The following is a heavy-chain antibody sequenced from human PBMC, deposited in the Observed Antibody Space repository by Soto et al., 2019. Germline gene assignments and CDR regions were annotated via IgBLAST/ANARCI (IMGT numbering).Heavy chain of an antibody. CDR1: GFTFSSYA. CDR2: ISGSGDST. J-gene: IGHJ4*02. D-gene: IGHD3-16*01. Sequence: EVQLLESGGGLVQPGGSLRLSCAASGFTFSSYAMNWVRQAPGKGLEWVSVISGSGDSTYFAESVKGRFTISRDNSTNTLYLQMNSLRADDTAIYYCAKSGIGAYFDYWGQGTLVTVSS. CDR3: AKSGIGAYFDY. V-gene: IGHV3-23*01.